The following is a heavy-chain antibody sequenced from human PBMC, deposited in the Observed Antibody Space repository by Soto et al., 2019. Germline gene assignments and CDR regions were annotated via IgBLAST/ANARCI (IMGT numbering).Heavy chain of an antibody. CDR3: ARDVDSSGYSTLFDY. V-gene: IGHV3-48*02. D-gene: IGHD3-22*01. Sequence: SLRLSCAASGFTFSSYSMNWVRQAPGKGLEWVSYISSSSSTIYYADSVKGRFTISRDNAKNSLYLQMNSLRDEDTAVYYCARDVDSSGYSTLFDYWGQGTQVTVSS. CDR2: ISSSSSTI. CDR1: GFTFSSYS. J-gene: IGHJ4*02.